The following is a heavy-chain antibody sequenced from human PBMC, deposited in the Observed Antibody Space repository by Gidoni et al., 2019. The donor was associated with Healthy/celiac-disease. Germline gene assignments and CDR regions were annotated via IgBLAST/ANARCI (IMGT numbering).Heavy chain of an antibody. CDR3: ARSGYGDCPGRN. CDR2: INPNSGGT. D-gene: IGHD4-17*01. Sequence: QVQLVQSGAAVKKPGAAVKVSCKASGYTFTGYYMHLVRQAPGQGLEWMGWINPNSGGTNYAQKFQGRVTMTRDTSISTAYMELSRLGSDDTAVYYCARSGYGDCPGRNWGQGTLVTVSS. CDR1: GYTFTGYY. J-gene: IGHJ4*02. V-gene: IGHV1-2*02.